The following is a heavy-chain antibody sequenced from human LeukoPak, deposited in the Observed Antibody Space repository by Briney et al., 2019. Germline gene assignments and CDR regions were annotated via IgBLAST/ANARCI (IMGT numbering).Heavy chain of an antibody. Sequence: GGSLRLFCAASGFIFSNSAMSWVRQAPGKGLEWVSVIYSGGRTYYADSVKGRLTISRDNSKNTLYLQMNSLRAEDTAVYYCARKEWLVGWFDPWGQGTLVTVSS. CDR3: ARKEWLVGWFDP. CDR2: IYSGGRT. V-gene: IGHV3-66*01. J-gene: IGHJ5*02. D-gene: IGHD6-19*01. CDR1: GFIFSNSA.